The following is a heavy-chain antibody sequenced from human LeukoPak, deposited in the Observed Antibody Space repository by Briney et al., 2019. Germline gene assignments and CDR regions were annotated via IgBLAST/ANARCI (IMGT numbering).Heavy chain of an antibody. J-gene: IGHJ4*02. CDR1: GFTFSSYS. D-gene: IGHD3-22*01. CDR2: ISSSSSYI. CDR3: ARGGYYYDSSGYYYTLNY. V-gene: IGHV3-21*01. Sequence: GGSLRLSYAASGFTFSSYSMNWVRQAPGKGLEWVSSISSSSSYIYYADSVKGRFTISRDNAKNSLYLQMNSLRAEDTAVYYCARGGYYYDSSGYYYTLNYWGQGTLVTVSS.